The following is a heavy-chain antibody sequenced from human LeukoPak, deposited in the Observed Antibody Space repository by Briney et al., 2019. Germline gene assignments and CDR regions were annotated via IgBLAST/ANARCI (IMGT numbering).Heavy chain of an antibody. CDR2: INSDGSST. CDR1: GFTFSSYW. D-gene: IGHD6-6*01. CDR3: ARVASEYSSSTWFDY. Sequence: GGSLRLSCAASGFTFSSYWMHWVRQAPGKGLGWVSRINSDGSSTSYADSVKGRFTISRDNAKNTLYLQMNSLKAEDTAVYYCARVASEYSSSTWFDYWGQGTLVTVSS. V-gene: IGHV3-74*01. J-gene: IGHJ4*02.